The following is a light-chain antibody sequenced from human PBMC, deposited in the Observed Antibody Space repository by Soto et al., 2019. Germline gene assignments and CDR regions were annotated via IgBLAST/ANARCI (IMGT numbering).Light chain of an antibody. CDR2: SNN. J-gene: IGLJ3*02. CDR1: SSNIGTNT. Sequence: QSVLTQPPSASGTPGQRVTISCSGSSSNIGTNTVNWYQQLPRTAPKLLIYSNNERPSGVPDRFSGSKSGTSASLAISGLQSEDEADYYCAVWDDSLNGHWVFGGGTKLSVL. CDR3: AVWDDSLNGHWV. V-gene: IGLV1-44*01.